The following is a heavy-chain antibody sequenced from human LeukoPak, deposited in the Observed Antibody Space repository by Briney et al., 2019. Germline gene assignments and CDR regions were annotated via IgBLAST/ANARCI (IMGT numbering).Heavy chain of an antibody. Sequence: GGSLRLSCAASGFTFSSYGMHWVRQAPGKGLEWVAVISYDGSNKYYADSVKGRFTISRDNSKNTLYLRMNSLRAEDTAVYYCAKDPEDIVVVPAAPDYWGQGTLVTVSS. CDR2: ISYDGSNK. CDR3: AKDPEDIVVVPAAPDY. V-gene: IGHV3-30*18. J-gene: IGHJ4*02. D-gene: IGHD2-2*01. CDR1: GFTFSSYG.